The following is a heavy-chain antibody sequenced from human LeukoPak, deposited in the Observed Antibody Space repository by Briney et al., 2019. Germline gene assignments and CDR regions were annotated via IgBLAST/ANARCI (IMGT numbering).Heavy chain of an antibody. CDR1: GGSMSSGTYY. CDR2: IYYSGST. Sequence: SETLSLTCTVSGGSMSSGTYYWGWIRQPPGTGLEWIGSIYYSGSTYYNPSLRSRVTISVDTSKNQFSLRLGSVTAADTAVYYCARVQSRLSWFDPWGQGTLVTVSS. V-gene: IGHV4-39*07. CDR3: ARVQSRLSWFDP. J-gene: IGHJ5*02.